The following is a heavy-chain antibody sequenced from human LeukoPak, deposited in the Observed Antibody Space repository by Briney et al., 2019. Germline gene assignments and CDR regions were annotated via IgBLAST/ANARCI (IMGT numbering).Heavy chain of an antibody. CDR2: TSHDESYK. D-gene: IGHD3-22*01. J-gene: IGHJ6*02. CDR3: ARDRLFYFHSPDYRAGYFYAMDV. CDR1: GFIFNTYP. Sequence: PGRSLRLSCSASGFIFNTYPMHWVRQSPGKGLEWVAVTSHDESYKFYAESVKGRFTISRDNSNNTLYLQMNTLRPEDTSVYYCARDRLFYFHSPDYRAGYFYAMDVWGQGTTVTVSS. V-gene: IGHV3-30-3*01.